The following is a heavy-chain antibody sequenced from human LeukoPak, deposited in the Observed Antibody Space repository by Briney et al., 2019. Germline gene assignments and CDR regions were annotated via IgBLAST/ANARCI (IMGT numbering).Heavy chain of an antibody. CDR2: IIPIFGTA. V-gene: IGHV1-69*13. J-gene: IGHJ5*02. CDR1: GGTFSSYA. CDR3: ARDFWDDSSGYYYWFDP. Sequence: WASVKVSCKASGGTFSSYAISWVRQAPGQGLEWMGGIIPIFGTANYAQKFQGRVTITADESTSTAYMALSSLRSEDTPVYYCARDFWDDSSGYYYWFDPWGQGTLVTVSS. D-gene: IGHD3-22*01.